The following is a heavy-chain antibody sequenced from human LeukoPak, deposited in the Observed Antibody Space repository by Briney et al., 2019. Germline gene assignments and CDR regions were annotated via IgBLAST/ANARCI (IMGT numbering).Heavy chain of an antibody. V-gene: IGHV4-39*07. J-gene: IGHJ4*02. CDR3: ARDLNFDY. CDR1: GGSIISSSYY. Sequence: SETLSLTCTVSGGSIISSSYYWGWIRQPPGKGLEWIGSIYYSGSTYYNPSLKSRVTISVDTSKNQFSLKLSSVTAADTAVYYCARDLNFDYWGQGTLVTVSS. CDR2: IYYSGST.